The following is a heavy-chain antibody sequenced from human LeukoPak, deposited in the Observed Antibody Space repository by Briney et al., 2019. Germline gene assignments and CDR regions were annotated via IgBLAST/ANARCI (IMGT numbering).Heavy chain of an antibody. CDR2: ISAYNGNT. CDR1: GYTFTSYG. Sequence: ASVKVSCKASGYTFTSYGISWVRQAPGQGLEWMGWISAYNGNTNYAQKLQGRVTMTTDTSTSTAYMELRSLRSDDTAVYYCARVHDDFWSGYYFDHWGQGTLVTVSS. CDR3: ARVHDDFWSGYYFDH. D-gene: IGHD3-3*01. J-gene: IGHJ4*02. V-gene: IGHV1-18*01.